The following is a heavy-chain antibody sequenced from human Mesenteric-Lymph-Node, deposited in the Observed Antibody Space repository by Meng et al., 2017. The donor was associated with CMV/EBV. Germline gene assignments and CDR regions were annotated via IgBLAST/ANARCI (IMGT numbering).Heavy chain of an antibody. CDR3: ARGRLPGSSSANDW. J-gene: IGHJ4*02. D-gene: IGHD6-6*01. Sequence: SETLSLTCAVYSGSFSGYYWSWIRQAPGKGLEWIGEINHSGNTNYNPSLKSRVTISVDTSKNQFSLKVRSVTAADTAVYRCARGRLPGSSSANDWWGQGTLVTVSS. CDR1: SGSFSGYY. CDR2: INHSGNT. V-gene: IGHV4-34*01.